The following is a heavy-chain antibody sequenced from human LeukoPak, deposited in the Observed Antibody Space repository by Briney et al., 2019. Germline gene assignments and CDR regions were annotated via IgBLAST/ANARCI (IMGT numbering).Heavy chain of an antibody. Sequence: GGSLRLSCAASGFTFRNAWMSWVRQAPRKGLAGVSAISGSGGSTYYADSVKGRFTITRDNSKNTLHLQMNSLRAEDTAVYYCAKEGGRQWLADAFDIWGQGTMVTVSS. CDR2: ISGSGGST. V-gene: IGHV3-23*01. J-gene: IGHJ3*02. CDR3: AKEGGRQWLADAFDI. D-gene: IGHD6-19*01. CDR1: GFTFRNAW.